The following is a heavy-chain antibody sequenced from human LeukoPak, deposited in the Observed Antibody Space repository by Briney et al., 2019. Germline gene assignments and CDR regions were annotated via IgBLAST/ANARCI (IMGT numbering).Heavy chain of an antibody. CDR1: GYTFTSYY. D-gene: IGHD6-19*01. CDR3: ARRAVAGILYYYGMDV. J-gene: IGHJ6*02. CDR2: INPSGGST. V-gene: IGHV1-46*01. Sequence: ASVKVSCKASGYTFTSYYMHWVRQAPGQGLEWMGIINPSGGSTSYAQKFQGRVTMTRDTSTSTVYMELSSLRSEDTAVYYCARRAVAGILYYYGMDVWGQGTTVTVSS.